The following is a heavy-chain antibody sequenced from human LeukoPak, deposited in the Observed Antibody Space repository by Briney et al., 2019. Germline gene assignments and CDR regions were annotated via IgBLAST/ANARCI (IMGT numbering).Heavy chain of an antibody. CDR2: ISGSGGST. CDR3: AIDSSSSLMDDY. Sequence: GGSLRLSCAASGFTFSSYAMSWVRQAPGKGLEWVSAISGSGGSTYYADSVKGRFTISRDNSKNTLCLQMNSLRAEDTAVYYCAIDSSSSLMDDYWGQGTLVTVSS. CDR1: GFTFSSYA. D-gene: IGHD6-6*01. V-gene: IGHV3-23*01. J-gene: IGHJ4*02.